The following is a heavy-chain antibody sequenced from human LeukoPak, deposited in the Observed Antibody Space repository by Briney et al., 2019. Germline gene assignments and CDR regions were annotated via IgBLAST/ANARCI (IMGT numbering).Heavy chain of an antibody. CDR2: IYYSGST. CDR1: GGSISSGGYY. CDR3: ATSAHYYYYMDV. J-gene: IGHJ6*03. V-gene: IGHV4-31*03. D-gene: IGHD6-6*01. Sequence: SQTLSLTCTVSGGSISSGGYYWSWIRQHPGKGLEWIGYIYYSGSTYYNPSLKSRVTISVDTSKNQFSLKLSSVTAADTAVYYCATSAHYYYYMDVWGKGTTVTVSS.